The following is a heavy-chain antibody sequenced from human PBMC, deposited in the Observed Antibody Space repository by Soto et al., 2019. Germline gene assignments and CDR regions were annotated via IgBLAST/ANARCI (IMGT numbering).Heavy chain of an antibody. CDR3: ARIDDYGDYVTDY. Sequence: VELVESGGGVVQPGGSLRLSCAASGFTFNTHGMHWVRQAPGKGLEWVAVIWYDGSQRYYADFVRGRFTISRDNSQNTLDLQMTSLRAEDTAVYYCARIDDYGDYVTDYWGQGALVTVSS. V-gene: IGHV3-33*01. J-gene: IGHJ4*02. CDR1: GFTFNTHG. CDR2: IWYDGSQR. D-gene: IGHD4-17*01.